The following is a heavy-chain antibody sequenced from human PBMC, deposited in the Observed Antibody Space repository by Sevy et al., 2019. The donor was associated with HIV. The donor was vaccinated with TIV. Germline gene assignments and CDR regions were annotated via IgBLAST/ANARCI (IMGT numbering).Heavy chain of an antibody. CDR1: GFTFSSYW. CDR3: ARVVLRYFDWLRD. Sequence: GGSLRLSCVASGFTFSSYWMHWVRQAPGKGLVWVSRINSDGSSTSYADSVKGRFTISRDNAKNTLYLQMNSLRAEDTAVYYCARVVLRYFDWLRDWGQGTLVTVSS. D-gene: IGHD3-9*01. J-gene: IGHJ4*02. V-gene: IGHV3-74*01. CDR2: INSDGSST.